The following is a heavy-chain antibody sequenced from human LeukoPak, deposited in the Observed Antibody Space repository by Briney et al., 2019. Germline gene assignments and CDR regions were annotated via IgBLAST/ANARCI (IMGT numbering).Heavy chain of an antibody. V-gene: IGHV4-39*07. CDR1: GGSISSSSHY. CDR3: ARSKRPHYDSLSGNRNLLGGNSFDY. J-gene: IGHJ4*02. D-gene: IGHD3-3*01. Sequence: ASETLSLTCTVSGGSISSSSHYWGWIRQPPGKGLEWIGSIYYSGDTYYNPSLKSRVTTSVDTSKSQFSLKLSSVTAADTAVFYCARSKRPHYDSLSGNRNLLGGNSFDYWGQGTLVTVSS. CDR2: IYYSGDT.